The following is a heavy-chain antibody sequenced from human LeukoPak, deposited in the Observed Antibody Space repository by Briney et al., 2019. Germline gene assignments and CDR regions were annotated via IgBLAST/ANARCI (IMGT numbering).Heavy chain of an antibody. Sequence: ASVKVSCKASGYTFTSYYIHWVRQAPGQGLEWMGIINPSGGSTTYAQKFQGRVTMTRDTSTSTVYMELSSLRSEDTAVYYCARPLHDSSVQSSAFGIWGQGTMVTVSS. CDR1: GYTFTSYY. J-gene: IGHJ3*02. CDR2: INPSGGST. V-gene: IGHV1-46*01. D-gene: IGHD3-22*01. CDR3: ARPLHDSSVQSSAFGI.